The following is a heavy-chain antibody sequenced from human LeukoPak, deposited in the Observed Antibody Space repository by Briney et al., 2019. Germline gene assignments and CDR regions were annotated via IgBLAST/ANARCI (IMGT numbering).Heavy chain of an antibody. Sequence: GGSLRLSCAASGFTFSSYGMHWVRQAPGKGLEWVAFIRYDGSNKYYADSVKGRFTISRDNSKNTLYLQMNSLRAEDTAVYYCAKEPQPKRKWDHTRGENWFDPWGQGTLVTVSS. J-gene: IGHJ5*02. CDR1: GFTFSSYG. CDR2: IRYDGSNK. CDR3: AKEPQPKRKWDHTRGENWFDP. V-gene: IGHV3-30*02. D-gene: IGHD1-26*01.